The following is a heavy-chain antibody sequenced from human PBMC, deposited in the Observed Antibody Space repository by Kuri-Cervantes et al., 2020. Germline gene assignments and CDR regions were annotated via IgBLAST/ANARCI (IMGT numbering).Heavy chain of an antibody. V-gene: IGHV3-43*01. CDR1: GFTFDDYT. J-gene: IGHJ4*02. D-gene: IGHD3-9*01. CDR2: ISWDGRHT. Sequence: GESLKISCEVSGFTFDDYTMHWVRQAPGKGLEWVSLISWDGRHTSSPDSLKGRFPISRDNAKNFLYLQMNNLRDDDTALYYCAKEGDVLRNFYYSYFFDYWGQGTLITVSS. CDR3: AKEGDVLRNFYYSYFFDY.